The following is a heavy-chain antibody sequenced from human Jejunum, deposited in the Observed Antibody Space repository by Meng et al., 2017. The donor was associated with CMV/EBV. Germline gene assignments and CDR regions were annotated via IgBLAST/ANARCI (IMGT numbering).Heavy chain of an antibody. Sequence: TCGVYGGSFSNYYWRWIRQPPGKGLEWIGEINHRGSTNYNPSLKSRVTISLDTSMNQFSLKLTSMTAADTSVYYCAREIIFGGSYADCWGQGTLVTVSS. V-gene: IGHV4-34*01. CDR1: GGSFSNYY. J-gene: IGHJ4*02. CDR3: AREIIFGGSYADC. D-gene: IGHD1-26*01. CDR2: INHRGST.